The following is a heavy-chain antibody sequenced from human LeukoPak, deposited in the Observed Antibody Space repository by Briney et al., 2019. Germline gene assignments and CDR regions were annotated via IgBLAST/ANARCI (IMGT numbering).Heavy chain of an antibody. CDR1: GGSFSGYY. J-gene: IGHJ5*02. Sequence: PSETLSLTCAVYGGSFSGYYWSWLRQPPGKGLEWIGEINHSGSTNYNPSLKSRVTISVDTSKNQFSLKLSSVTAADTAVYYCARDHIVATTIVQYNWFDPWGQGTLVTVSS. D-gene: IGHD5-12*01. CDR2: INHSGST. V-gene: IGHV4-34*01. CDR3: ARDHIVATTIVQYNWFDP.